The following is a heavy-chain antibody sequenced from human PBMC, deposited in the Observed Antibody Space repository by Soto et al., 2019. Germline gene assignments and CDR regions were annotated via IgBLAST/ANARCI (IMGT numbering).Heavy chain of an antibody. J-gene: IGHJ6*02. Sequence: GGSLRLSCAASGFTFSSYGMHWVRQAPGKGLEWVAVISYDGSNKYYADSVKGRFTISRDNSKNTLYLQMNSLRAEDTAVYYCAKGRPRITIFGVVGHYYYGMDVWSQGTTVTVSS. V-gene: IGHV3-30*18. CDR2: ISYDGSNK. CDR3: AKGRPRITIFGVVGHYYYGMDV. CDR1: GFTFSSYG. D-gene: IGHD3-3*01.